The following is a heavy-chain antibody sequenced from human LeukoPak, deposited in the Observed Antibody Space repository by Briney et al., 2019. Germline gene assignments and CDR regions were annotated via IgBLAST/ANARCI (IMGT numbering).Heavy chain of an antibody. J-gene: IGHJ3*02. D-gene: IGHD2-15*01. V-gene: IGHV1-46*01. CDR1: GYTFTSYY. Sequence: GASVKVSCKASGYTFTSYYMHWVRQAPGQGLEWMGIINPSGGSTSYAQKFQGRVTMTTDTSTSTAYMELRSLRSDDTAVYYCARSGYCSGGSCYSGAFDIWGQGTMVTVSS. CDR2: INPSGGST. CDR3: ARSGYCSGGSCYSGAFDI.